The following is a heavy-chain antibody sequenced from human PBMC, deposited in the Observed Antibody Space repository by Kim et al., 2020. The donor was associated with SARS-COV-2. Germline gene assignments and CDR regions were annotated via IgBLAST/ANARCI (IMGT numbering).Heavy chain of an antibody. V-gene: IGHV3-23*01. CDR3: AREDYNDYQWGVFDY. CDR2: IGGGGSKT. J-gene: IGHJ4*02. D-gene: IGHD4-17*01. Sequence: GGSLRLSCAASGFTFVTYAMGWVRQAPGKGLEWVAGIGGGGSKTFYADAVKGHFTITRDNSQNTLYLQMKGLRAEDTAVYYCAREDYNDYQWGVFDYWGQGTLVTVSS. CDR1: GFTFVTYA.